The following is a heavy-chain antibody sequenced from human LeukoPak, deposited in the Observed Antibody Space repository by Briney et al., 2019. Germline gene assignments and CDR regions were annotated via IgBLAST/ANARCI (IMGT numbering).Heavy chain of an antibody. D-gene: IGHD7-27*01. Sequence: SETLSLTCTVSGGSISSYYWSWIRQPPGKGLEWIGYIYYSGSTNYNPSLKSRVTISVDTSKNQFSLRLSSVTAADTAVYYCARVSGRIDYWGQGTLVTVSS. CDR2: IYYSGST. J-gene: IGHJ4*02. V-gene: IGHV4-59*01. CDR1: GGSISSYY. CDR3: ARVSGRIDY.